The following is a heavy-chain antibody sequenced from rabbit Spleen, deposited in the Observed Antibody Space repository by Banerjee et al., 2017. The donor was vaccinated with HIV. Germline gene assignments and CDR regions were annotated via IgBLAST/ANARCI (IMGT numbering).Heavy chain of an antibody. D-gene: IGHD8-1*01. J-gene: IGHJ4*01. Sequence: QEQLEESGGDLVKPEGSLTLTCTASGFSFNDDYYVCWVRQAPGKGLECIACIYAGSSGSTYYASWAKGRFIISKTSSTTVTLQMTSLTAADTATYFCARDGTGGSYFDLWGPGTLVTVS. CDR3: ARDGTGGSYFDL. V-gene: IGHV1S45*01. CDR1: GFSFNDDYY. CDR2: IYAGSSGST.